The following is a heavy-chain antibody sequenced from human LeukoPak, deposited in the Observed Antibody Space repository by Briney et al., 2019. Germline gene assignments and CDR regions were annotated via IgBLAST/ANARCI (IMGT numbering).Heavy chain of an antibody. V-gene: IGHV4-30-4*07. CDR3: ARVSFSDAFDI. Sequence: SETLSLTCAVSGGSISSGGYSWSWIRQPPGKGLEWIGYIYYSGSTYYNPSLKSRVTISVDTSKNQFSLKLSSVTAADTAVYYCARVSFSDAFDIWGQGTMVTVSS. CDR2: IYYSGST. CDR1: GGSISSGGYS. J-gene: IGHJ3*02.